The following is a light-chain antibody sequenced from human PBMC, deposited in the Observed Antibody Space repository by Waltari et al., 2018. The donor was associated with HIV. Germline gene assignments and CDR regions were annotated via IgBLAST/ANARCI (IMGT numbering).Light chain of an antibody. CDR1: RSNIGSNF. V-gene: IGLV1-47*01. CDR3: AAWDDSLRGHVV. Sequence: QSVLTQPPSASATPGQRVTISCSGTRSNIGSNFVFWYQQFPGTAPKLLMYKNKKRFSGVLDRFSGSKSVTSASLAISGLRSEDEAVYYCAAWDDSLRGHVVFGGGTNLTV. J-gene: IGLJ2*01. CDR2: KNK.